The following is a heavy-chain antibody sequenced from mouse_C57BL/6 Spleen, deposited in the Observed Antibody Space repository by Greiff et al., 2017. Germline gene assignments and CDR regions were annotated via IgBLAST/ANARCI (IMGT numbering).Heavy chain of an antibody. D-gene: IGHD2-5*01. Sequence: VQLQQSGPELVKPGASVKISCKASGYTFTDYYMNWVKQSHGKSLEWIGDINPNNGGTSYNQKFKGKATLTVDQSSSTAYMELRSLTSEDSAVYYCARGDFGYSNYYARDYWGQGTSVTVSS. CDR3: ARGDFGYSNYYARDY. CDR2: INPNNGGT. V-gene: IGHV1-26*01. CDR1: GYTFTDYY. J-gene: IGHJ4*01.